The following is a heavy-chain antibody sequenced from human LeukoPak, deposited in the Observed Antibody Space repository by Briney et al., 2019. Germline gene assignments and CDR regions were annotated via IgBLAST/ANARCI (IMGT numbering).Heavy chain of an antibody. J-gene: IGHJ6*02. V-gene: IGHV1-18*01. CDR2: ISAYNGNT. D-gene: IGHD2-21*02. Sequence: ASVKVSCKASGYTFTSYGISWVRQAPGQGLEWMGWISAYNGNTNYPQKLQGRVTMTTDTSTSTAYMELRSLRSDDTAVYYCARDQEVVTAILGYYGMDVWGQGTTVTVSS. CDR3: ARDQEVVTAILGYYGMDV. CDR1: GYTFTSYG.